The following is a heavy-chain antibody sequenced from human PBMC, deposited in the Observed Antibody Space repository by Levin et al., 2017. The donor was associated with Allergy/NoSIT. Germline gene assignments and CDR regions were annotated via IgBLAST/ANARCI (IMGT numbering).Heavy chain of an antibody. D-gene: IGHD3-3*01. Sequence: QAGGSLRLSCVGSGFNFNNYWMSWLRQAPGKGLEWVANIRQDGSERYYLDSVKGRFTISRDNAKKSLFLQMNFLSAEDTAMYYCATATESAYPLNWFDSWGQGTLVTVSS. CDR2: IRQDGSER. J-gene: IGHJ5*01. CDR1: GFNFNNYW. CDR3: ATATESAYPLNWFDS. V-gene: IGHV3-7*01.